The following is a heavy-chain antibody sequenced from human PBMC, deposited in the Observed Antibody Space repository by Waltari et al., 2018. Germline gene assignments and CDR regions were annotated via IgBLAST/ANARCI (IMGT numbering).Heavy chain of an antibody. CDR2: INPNSGGT. CDR1: GYTFTGYY. Sequence: QVQLVQSGAEVKKPGASVKVSCKASGYTFTGYYMHWVRQAPGQGLEWMGGINPNSGGTNYAQKFQGWGTMTRDTSISTAYMELSRLRSDDTAVYYCARDPRSSWDHAGDYYYYYGMDVWGQGTTVTVSS. J-gene: IGHJ6*02. D-gene: IGHD6-13*01. CDR3: ARDPRSSWDHAGDYYYYYGMDV. V-gene: IGHV1-2*04.